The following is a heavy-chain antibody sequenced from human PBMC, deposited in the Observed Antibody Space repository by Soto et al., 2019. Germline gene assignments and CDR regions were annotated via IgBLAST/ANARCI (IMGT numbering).Heavy chain of an antibody. V-gene: IGHV1-18*01. CDR3: ARDTRGLLEWLEAGPSVD. J-gene: IGHJ4*02. CDR1: GYTFTSYG. CDR2: ISAYNGNT. Sequence: GASVKVSCKASGYTFTSYGISWVRQAPGQGLEWMGWISAYNGNTNYAQKLQGRVTMTTDTSTSTAYMELRSLRSDDTAVYYCARDTRGLLEWLEAGPSVDWGQGTLVTVSS. D-gene: IGHD3-3*01.